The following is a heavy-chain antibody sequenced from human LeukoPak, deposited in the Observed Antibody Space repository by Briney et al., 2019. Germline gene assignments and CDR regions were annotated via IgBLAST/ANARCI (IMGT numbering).Heavy chain of an antibody. CDR3: ATDHGVVPPGSYYYYGMDV. Sequence: ASVKVSCKVSGYTLTELSMHWVRQAPGKGLEWMGGFDPEDGETIYAQKLQGRVTMTEDTSTDTAYMELSSLRSEDTAVYYCATDHGVVPPGSYYYYGMDVWGQGTTVTVSS. CDR1: GYTLTELS. CDR2: FDPEDGET. J-gene: IGHJ6*02. V-gene: IGHV1-24*01. D-gene: IGHD2-2*01.